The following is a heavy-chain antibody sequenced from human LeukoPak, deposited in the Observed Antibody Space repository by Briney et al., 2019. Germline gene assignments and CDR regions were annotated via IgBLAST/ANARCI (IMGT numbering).Heavy chain of an antibody. J-gene: IGHJ4*02. V-gene: IGHV7-4-1*02. D-gene: IGHD3-22*01. CDR2: INTNTGNP. CDR3: ARDPGGRSGYYPNFDY. CDR1: GYTFTGYY. Sequence: ASVKVSCKASGYTFTGYYMHWVRQAPGQGLEWMGWINTNTGNPTYAQGFTGRFVFSLDTSVSTAYLQISSLKAEDTAVYYCARDPGGRSGYYPNFDYWGQGTLVTVSS.